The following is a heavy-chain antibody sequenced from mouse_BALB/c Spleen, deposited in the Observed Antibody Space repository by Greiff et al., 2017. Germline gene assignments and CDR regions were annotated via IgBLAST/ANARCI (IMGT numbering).Heavy chain of an antibody. CDR3: ARHRTPFAY. Sequence: EVQGVESGGDLVKPGGSLKLSCAASGFTFSSYGMSWVRQTPDKRLEWVATISSGGSYTYYPDSVKGRFTISRDNAKNTLYLQMSSLKSEDTAMYYCARHRTPFAYWGQGTLVTVSA. CDR1: GFTFSSYG. J-gene: IGHJ3*01. CDR2: ISSGGSYT. V-gene: IGHV5-6*01.